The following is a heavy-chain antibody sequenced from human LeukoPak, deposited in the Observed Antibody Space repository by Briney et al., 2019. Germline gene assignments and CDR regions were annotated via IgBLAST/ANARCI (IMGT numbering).Heavy chain of an antibody. CDR2: IFNSGST. D-gene: IGHD5-24*01. CDR3: ARKPQRWLQLRLFDY. V-gene: IGHV4-39*07. CDR1: GGSISSSKYY. Sequence: SETLSLTCTVSGGSISSSKYYWGWIRQPPGKGLEWIGTIFNSGSTHYNPSLKSRVTISVDTSKNQFSLKLSSVTAADTAVYYCARKPQRWLQLRLFDYWGQGTLVTVSS. J-gene: IGHJ4*02.